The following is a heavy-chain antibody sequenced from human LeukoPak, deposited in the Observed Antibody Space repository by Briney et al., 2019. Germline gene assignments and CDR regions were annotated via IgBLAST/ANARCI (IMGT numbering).Heavy chain of an antibody. D-gene: IGHD5-24*01. V-gene: IGHV1-69*04. CDR1: GGTFSSYA. CDR3: AGGHDGYMRAFDI. J-gene: IGHJ3*02. CDR2: IIPILGIA. Sequence: SVKVSCKASGGTFSSYAISWVRQAPGQGLEWMGRIIPILGIANYAQKFQGRVTITTDESTSTAYMELSSLRSEDTAVYYCAGGHDGYMRAFDIWGQGTMVTVSS.